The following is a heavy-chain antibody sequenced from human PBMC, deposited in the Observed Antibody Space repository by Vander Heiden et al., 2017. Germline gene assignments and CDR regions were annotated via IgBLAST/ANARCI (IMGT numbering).Heavy chain of an antibody. CDR3: ARGGAVVGSTAAFDV. D-gene: IGHD1-26*01. CDR1: GCSLSGYY. Sequence: QVQLQASGPGPVKPSETLSLTCTVSGCSLSGYYWNWSRQPPGKGLEWMGFIHFGGSTNYNPSLKRRVIISVDRPKNQLSLNLTSVTAADTALYFCARGGAVVGSTAAFDVWGQGTMVAVSS. V-gene: IGHV4-59*01. J-gene: IGHJ3*01. CDR2: IHFGGST.